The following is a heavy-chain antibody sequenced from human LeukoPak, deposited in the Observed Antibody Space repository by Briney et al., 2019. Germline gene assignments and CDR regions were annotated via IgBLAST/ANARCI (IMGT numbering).Heavy chain of an antibody. CDR1: GYTLTNYN. D-gene: IGHD3-22*01. CDR3: ARLDEGFYYDGGGFLY. J-gene: IGHJ4*02. Sequence: GESLKISCSGSGYTLTNYNIAWVRQMPGKGLEFMGIIYPGDSHVTYSPSFQDQVTISADKSVSTTYLQWSSLKASDTAIYYCARLDEGFYYDGGGFLYWGQGTLLAVSS. CDR2: IYPGDSHV. V-gene: IGHV5-51*01.